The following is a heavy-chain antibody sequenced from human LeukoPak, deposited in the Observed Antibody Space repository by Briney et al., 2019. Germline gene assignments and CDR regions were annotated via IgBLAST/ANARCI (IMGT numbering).Heavy chain of an antibody. CDR2: INHSGST. D-gene: IGHD5-18*01. Sequence: SETLSLTCAVYGGSFSSYYWSWIRQPPGKGLEWIGEINHSGSTNYNPSLKSRVTISVDTSKNQFSLKLSSVTAADTAVYYCARTKSYTAMVTTWGQGTLVTVSS. CDR3: ARTKSYTAMVTT. CDR1: GGSFSSYY. V-gene: IGHV4-34*01. J-gene: IGHJ5*02.